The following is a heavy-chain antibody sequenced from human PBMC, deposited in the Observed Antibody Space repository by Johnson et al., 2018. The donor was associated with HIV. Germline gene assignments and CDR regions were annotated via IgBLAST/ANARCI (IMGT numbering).Heavy chain of an antibody. CDR2: MWYDGSNK. J-gene: IGHJ3*02. CDR1: GFIFSNYG. Sequence: VQLVESGGCLVQPGGSLRLSCAASGFIFSNYGMHWVRQAPGKGLEWVAFMWYDGSNKYYADSVKGRFTISRDNSKNTLYLQMNSLRAEDTAVYYCAGGSSSKRAIRDAFDIWGQGTMVTVSS. CDR3: AGGSSSKRAIRDAFDI. V-gene: IGHV3-30*02. D-gene: IGHD6-13*01.